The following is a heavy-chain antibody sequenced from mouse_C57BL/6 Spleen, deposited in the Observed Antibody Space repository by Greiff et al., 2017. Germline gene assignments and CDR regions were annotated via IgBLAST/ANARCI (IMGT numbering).Heavy chain of an antibody. J-gene: IGHJ2*01. CDR2: IWSGGST. CDR1: GFSLTSYG. CDR3: AKACGGVYYFDY. Sequence: VQLQQSGPGLVQPSQSLSITCTVSGFSLTSYGVHWVRQSPGKGLEWLGVIWSGGSTDYNAAFMSRLSITKDNSKSQVFFKMNSLQADDTAIYYYAKACGGVYYFDYWGQGTTLTVSS. V-gene: IGHV2-5*01.